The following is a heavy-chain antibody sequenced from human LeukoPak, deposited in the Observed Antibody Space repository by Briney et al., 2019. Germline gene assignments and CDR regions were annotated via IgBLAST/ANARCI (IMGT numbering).Heavy chain of an antibody. CDR1: GFTFSDFY. Sequence: GGSLRLSCAASGFTFSDFYMSWFRQAPGNGLEWLSYIGSGASTIYYADSVKGRFTISRDNSKNSLYLQMNSLRAEDTAVYYCARLGSDFYSGVNKWGQGTLVTVSS. CDR2: IGSGASTI. D-gene: IGHD2-21*01. V-gene: IGHV3-11*01. J-gene: IGHJ4*02. CDR3: ARLGSDFYSGVNK.